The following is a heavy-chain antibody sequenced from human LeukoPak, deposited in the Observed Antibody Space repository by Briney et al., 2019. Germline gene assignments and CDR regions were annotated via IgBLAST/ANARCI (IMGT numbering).Heavy chain of an antibody. CDR1: GGTFSTSA. V-gene: IGHV1-69*05. D-gene: IGHD1-26*01. J-gene: IGHJ6*04. CDR3: ASDLPRGNLGGNYYYRMDV. CDR2: IMPIFGTP. Sequence: SVKVSCKASGGTFSTSAISWVRQAPGQGLEWMEGIMPIFGTPDYAQRFQDRVTIVMDESTTTVYMELSSLRSEDTAVYYCASDLPRGNLGGNYYYRMDVWGKGTTVTVSS.